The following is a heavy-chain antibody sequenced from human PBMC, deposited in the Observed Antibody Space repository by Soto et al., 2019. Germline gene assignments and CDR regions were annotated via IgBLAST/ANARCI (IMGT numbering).Heavy chain of an antibody. Sequence: SLRLSCAASGFTFSDYYMSWIRQAPGKGLEWVSCISSSSGYTYYADSVKGRFTVSRDNSKNTLYLQMNSLRAEDTAVYYCAKTAEAVAGTVYGYWGQGILVTVSS. J-gene: IGHJ4*02. CDR3: AKTAEAVAGTVYGY. CDR1: GFTFSDYY. D-gene: IGHD6-19*01. V-gene: IGHV3-11*03. CDR2: ISSSSGYT.